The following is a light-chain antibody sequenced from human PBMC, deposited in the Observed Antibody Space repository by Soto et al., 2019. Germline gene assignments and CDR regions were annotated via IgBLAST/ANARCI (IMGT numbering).Light chain of an antibody. J-gene: IGLJ2*01. CDR3: TSHTTSSAVL. V-gene: IGLV2-14*03. Sequence: QSALTQPASVSGSPGQSITISCTGTSSDVGNYDYVSWYQQHPGKAPKLMIYEVSTRHSGVSIRFSGSKSGNAASLTISGLQAEDEADYYCTSHTTSSAVLFGGGTKLTVL. CDR1: SSDVGNYDY. CDR2: EVS.